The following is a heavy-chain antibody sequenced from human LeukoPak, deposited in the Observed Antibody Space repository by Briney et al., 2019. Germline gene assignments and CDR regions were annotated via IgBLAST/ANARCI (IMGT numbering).Heavy chain of an antibody. CDR1: GYSISSGYY. J-gene: IGHJ5*02. V-gene: IGHV4-38-2*02. CDR3: AGLNVGNYFPLGWFDP. CDR2: IYHSGST. D-gene: IGHD4-11*01. Sequence: PSETLSLTCTVSGYSISSGYYWGWIRQPPGKGLEWIGSIYHSGSTYYNPSLKSRVTISVDTSKNQFSLKLSSVTAADTAVYYCAGLNVGNYFPLGWFDPWGQGTLVTVSS.